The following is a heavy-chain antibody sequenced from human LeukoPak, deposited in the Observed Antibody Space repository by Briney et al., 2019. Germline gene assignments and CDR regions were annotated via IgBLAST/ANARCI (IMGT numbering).Heavy chain of an antibody. CDR2: INKDGGEK. CDR3: ARDKVTY. J-gene: IGHJ4*02. Sequence: GGSLRLSXAPSGFTFGNYWMSWVRQSPGKGLEWLANINKDGGEKYYVDSVKGRFTISRDNAKNSLYLQMNSLRVEDTAVYYCARDKVTYWGQGTLVTVSS. V-gene: IGHV3-7*01. CDR1: GFTFGNYW.